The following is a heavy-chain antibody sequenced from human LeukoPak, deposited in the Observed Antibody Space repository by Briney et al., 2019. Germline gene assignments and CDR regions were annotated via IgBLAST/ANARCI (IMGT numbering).Heavy chain of an antibody. V-gene: IGHV4-34*01. Sequence: SETLSLTCAVYGVSSRGYYWSWIRQPPGKGLEWIGEINQSESANYNPSLKSRATISVDTSKNQFSLKLSSVTAADTAVYYCVSSAVSDWGQGTLVTVSS. CDR2: INQSESA. J-gene: IGHJ4*02. D-gene: IGHD3-10*01. CDR1: GVSSRGYY. CDR3: VSSAVSD.